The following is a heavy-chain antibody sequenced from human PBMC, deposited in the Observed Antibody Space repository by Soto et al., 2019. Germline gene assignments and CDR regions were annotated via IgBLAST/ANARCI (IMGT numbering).Heavy chain of an antibody. CDR3: ARVPTYYYYGMDV. CDR2: IDPSDSYT. J-gene: IGHJ6*02. CDR1: GYIFTSYL. V-gene: IGHV5-10-1*01. Sequence: EALKISWQGSGYIFTSYLISWLRQMPGKGVEWMGKIDPSDSYTNYSPWFQGQVTISTDKSVGTAYLQWSRLKASDTAMYYCARVPTYYYYGMDVWGQGTTVPVSS.